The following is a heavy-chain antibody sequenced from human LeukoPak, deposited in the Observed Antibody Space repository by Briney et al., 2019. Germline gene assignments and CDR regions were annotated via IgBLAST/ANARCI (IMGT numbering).Heavy chain of an antibody. J-gene: IGHJ6*03. CDR3: AKDGSWGDYYFYFYMDV. CDR1: GFTFGNFG. V-gene: IGHV3-23*01. D-gene: IGHD3-16*01. Sequence: GGSLRLSCEASGSGFTFGNFGMSWVRQAPGKWLEWVSGISGSGYYTYYAGSVERRFTISRDNTKNTLYIEMDSLSAEDTAVYYCAKDGSWGDYYFYFYMDVWGKGTTVTVSS. CDR2: ISGSGYYT.